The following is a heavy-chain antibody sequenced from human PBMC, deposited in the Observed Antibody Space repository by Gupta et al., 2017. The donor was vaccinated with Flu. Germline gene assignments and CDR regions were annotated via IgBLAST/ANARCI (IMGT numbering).Heavy chain of an antibody. CDR2: MFYSGST. CDR3: ARGYCSGGTCNSGGHNWFDP. J-gene: IGHJ5*02. V-gene: IGHV4-31*02. Sequence: KGPEWIGHMFYSGSTYYSPSLKSRVTMSVDTSKNEFSRKLNSVTAADTAVYYCARGYCSGGTCNSGGHNWFDPWGQGTLITVSS. D-gene: IGHD2-15*01.